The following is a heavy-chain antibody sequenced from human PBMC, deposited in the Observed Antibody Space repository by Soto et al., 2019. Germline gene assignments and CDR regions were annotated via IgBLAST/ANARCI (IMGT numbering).Heavy chain of an antibody. CDR1: GYIFVNYG. CDR2: ISPYSGNT. Sequence: QVQLVQSGDEVRKPGSSVKVSCKASGYIFVNYGIAWVRQAPGHGLEWMGWISPYSGNTHYASKVQGRLTMTTDTCTSTAYRELGSLTSDDTGMYYCAMVDNYVTPTPQDVWGQGTTVTVSS. J-gene: IGHJ6*02. CDR3: AMVDNYVTPTPQDV. D-gene: IGHD3-16*01. V-gene: IGHV1-18*01.